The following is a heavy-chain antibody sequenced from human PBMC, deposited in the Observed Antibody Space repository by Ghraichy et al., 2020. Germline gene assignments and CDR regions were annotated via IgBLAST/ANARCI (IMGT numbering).Heavy chain of an antibody. Sequence: SVKVSCKASGGTFSSYAISWVRQAPGQGLEWMGGIIPIFGTANYAQKFQGRVTITADESTSTAYMELSSLRSEDTAVYYCASGAPPPYDSSGSNYYYYMDVWGKGTTVTVSS. CDR3: ASGAPPPYDSSGSNYYYYMDV. V-gene: IGHV1-69*13. CDR2: IIPIFGTA. CDR1: GGTFSSYA. D-gene: IGHD3-22*01. J-gene: IGHJ6*03.